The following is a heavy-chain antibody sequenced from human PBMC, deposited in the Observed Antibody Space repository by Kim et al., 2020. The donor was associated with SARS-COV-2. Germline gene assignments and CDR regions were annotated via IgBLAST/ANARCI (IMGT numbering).Heavy chain of an antibody. D-gene: IGHD2-15*01. CDR2: ISSGSSYI. J-gene: IGHJ6*02. Sequence: GGSLRLSCAASGFTFSSYSMHWVRQAPGKGLEWVSSISSGSSYIYYADSVKGRFTISRDNAKNSLYLQMNSLRAEDTAVYYCARVAGEGYCSGGRCYYYYYGMDVWGHGAPGTASS. CDR3: ARVAGEGYCSGGRCYYYYYGMDV. CDR1: GFTFSSYS. V-gene: IGHV3-21*01.